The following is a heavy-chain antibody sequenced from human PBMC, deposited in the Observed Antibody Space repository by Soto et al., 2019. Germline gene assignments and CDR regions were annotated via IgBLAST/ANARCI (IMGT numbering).Heavy chain of an antibody. CDR3: ATQEVGGSYVYTFDP. Sequence: SETLSITYTVSGGSISSSRYYWGWIRQPPGKGLEWIGSIYYSGSTYYNPSLKSRVTISVDTSKNHFSLKLSSVTAADTAVYYCATQEVGGSYVYTFDPWGQGTLVTVSS. D-gene: IGHD1-26*01. V-gene: IGHV4-39*02. CDR1: GGSISSSRYY. J-gene: IGHJ5*02. CDR2: IYYSGST.